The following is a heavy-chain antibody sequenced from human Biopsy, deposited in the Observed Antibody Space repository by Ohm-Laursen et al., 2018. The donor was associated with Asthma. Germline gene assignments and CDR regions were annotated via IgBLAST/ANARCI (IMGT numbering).Heavy chain of an antibody. CDR3: ARCQVGYSSGWSLLLKKIYYSGMDV. CDR2: IMTVFGTT. D-gene: IGHD6-19*01. CDR1: GGTFRNFA. V-gene: IGHV1-69*01. Sequence: GSSVKVSCKAPGGTFRNFAISWVRQAPGQGLEWLGGIMTVFGTTNYAQKFQGRVTITADESTSTAYMEVTSLRSEDTAIYYCARCQVGYSSGWSLLLKKIYYSGMDVWGQGTAVTVSS. J-gene: IGHJ6*02.